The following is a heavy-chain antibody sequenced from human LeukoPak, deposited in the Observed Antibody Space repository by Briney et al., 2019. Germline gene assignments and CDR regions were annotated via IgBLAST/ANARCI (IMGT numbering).Heavy chain of an antibody. Sequence: GGSLRLSCAASGFTFSSYWMSWVRQAPGKGLEWVANIKQDGSEKYYVNSVKGRFPISRDNAKNSLYLQMNSLRAEDTAVYYCARGRTRGLCSGGSCPLRYFDYWGQGTLVTVSS. CDR2: IKQDGSEK. D-gene: IGHD2-15*01. V-gene: IGHV3-7*01. CDR3: ARGRTRGLCSGGSCPLRYFDY. J-gene: IGHJ4*02. CDR1: GFTFSSYW.